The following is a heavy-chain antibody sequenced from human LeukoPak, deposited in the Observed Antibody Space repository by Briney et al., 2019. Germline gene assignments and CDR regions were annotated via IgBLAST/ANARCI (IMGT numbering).Heavy chain of an antibody. J-gene: IGHJ5*02. CDR2: VSHSGST. CDR1: GGPVSNTNYY. Sequence: PSETLSLTCTVSGGPVSNTNYYWAWIRQPPGKGLEWIGSVSHSGSTYYNPSLKSRVSTSVDTSKNQFSLNLSSVIAADTAVYCCARKVVRGVICWFDAWGQGTLVTVSS. D-gene: IGHD3-10*01. CDR3: ARKVVRGVICWFDA. V-gene: IGHV4-39*01.